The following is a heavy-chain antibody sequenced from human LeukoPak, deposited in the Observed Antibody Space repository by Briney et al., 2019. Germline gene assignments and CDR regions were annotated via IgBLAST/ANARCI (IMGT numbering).Heavy chain of an antibody. CDR3: AKGIGSSWQDAFDI. CDR1: GFSFSSYA. D-gene: IGHD6-13*01. Sequence: GGSLRLSCAASGFSFSSYAMHWVRQAPGKGLEWVAVISYDGSNKYYADSVKGRFTISRDNSKNTLYLQMNSLRAEDTAVYYCAKGIGSSWQDAFDIWGQGTMVTVSS. CDR2: ISYDGSNK. V-gene: IGHV3-30*18. J-gene: IGHJ3*02.